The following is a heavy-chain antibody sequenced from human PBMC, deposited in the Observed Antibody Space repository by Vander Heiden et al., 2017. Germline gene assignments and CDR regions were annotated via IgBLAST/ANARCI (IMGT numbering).Heavy chain of an antibody. J-gene: IGHJ6*02. CDR1: GYTFTSYY. CDR3: AREGAAMANYYYYGMDV. Sequence: QVQLVQSGAEVKKPGASVKVSCKASGYTFTSYYMHCVRSAPGHGVEWMGSINPRGGSTSYAQKFQGRVTMTRDTSTSTVYMELSSLRSEDTAVYYCAREGAAMANYYYYGMDVWGQGTTVTVSS. D-gene: IGHD5-18*01. V-gene: IGHV1-46*01. CDR2: INPRGGST.